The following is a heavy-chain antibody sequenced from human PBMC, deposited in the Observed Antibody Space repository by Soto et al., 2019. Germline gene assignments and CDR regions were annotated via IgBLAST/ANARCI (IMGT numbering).Heavy chain of an antibody. CDR3: TRGRFDGIYYYGMDV. CDR1: GITFRTNW. CDR2: INTDGSST. Sequence: EVKLVESGGGLVQPGGSLRLSCAASGITFRTNWMHWVRQDSGKGLVWVARINTDGSSTSYAGSVKGRFTVSRDNVKNTLFLQMHSLSAEDTAVYYCTRGRFDGIYYYGMDVWGQGTRVTVSS. J-gene: IGHJ6*02. D-gene: IGHD3-9*01. V-gene: IGHV3-74*01.